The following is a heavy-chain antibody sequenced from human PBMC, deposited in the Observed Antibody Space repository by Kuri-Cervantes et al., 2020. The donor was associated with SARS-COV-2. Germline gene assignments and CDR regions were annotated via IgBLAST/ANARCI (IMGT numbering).Heavy chain of an antibody. CDR3: ARDVGAAWPWNWFDP. CDR2: IYYSGST. V-gene: IGHV4-39*07. CDR1: GGSISSSSYY. J-gene: IGHJ5*02. Sequence: SETLSLTCTVSGGSISSSSYYWGWIRQPPGKGLEWIGSIYYSGSTYYNPSLKSRVTISADTSKNQFSLKLSSVTAADTAVYYCARDVGAAWPWNWFDPWGQGTLVTVSS. D-gene: IGHD6-25*01.